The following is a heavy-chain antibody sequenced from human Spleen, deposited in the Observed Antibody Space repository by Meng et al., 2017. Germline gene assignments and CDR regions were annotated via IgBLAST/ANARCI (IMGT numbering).Heavy chain of an antibody. CDR2: IYHGGDT. CDR1: GVSISSIDW. V-gene: IGHV4/OR15-8*02. Sequence: QWRGSGPGLLMRSRTLSLLCVFSGVSISSIDWWSWVRHPPGKGLEWIGEIYHGGDTNYNPSLKSRVTIAIDRSKNQFSLKLSSVTAADTAVYYCASWIYSCGWQWGQGTLVTVSS. J-gene: IGHJ4*02. D-gene: IGHD6-19*01. CDR3: ASWIYSCGWQ.